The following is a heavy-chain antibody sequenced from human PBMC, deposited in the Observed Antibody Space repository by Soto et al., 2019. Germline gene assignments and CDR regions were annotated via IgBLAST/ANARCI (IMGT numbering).Heavy chain of an antibody. J-gene: IGHJ5*02. CDR2: IYYSGST. Sequence: SETLSLTCTVSGGSVSSGSYYWSWIRQPPGKGLEWIGYIYYSGSTNYNPSLKSRVTISVDTSKNQFPLKLSSVTAADTAVYYCARQGAVLLWFGELSNWFDPWGQGTLITVS. CDR3: ARQGAVLLWFGELSNWFDP. V-gene: IGHV4-61*01. CDR1: GGSVSSGSYY. D-gene: IGHD3-10*01.